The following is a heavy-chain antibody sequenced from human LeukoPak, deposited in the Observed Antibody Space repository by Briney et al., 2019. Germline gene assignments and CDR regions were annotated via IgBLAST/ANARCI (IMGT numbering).Heavy chain of an antibody. V-gene: IGHV1-2*06. CDR1: GYTFTGYY. J-gene: IGHJ6*03. Sequence: ASVKVSCKASGYTFTGYYTHWVRQAPGQGLEWMGRINPNSGGTNYAQKFQGRVTMTRDTSISTAYMELSRLRSDDTAVYYCARDNERSSYGSYYYSMDVWGKGTRSPSP. CDR3: ARDNERSSYGSYYYSMDV. D-gene: IGHD5-18*01. CDR2: INPNSGGT.